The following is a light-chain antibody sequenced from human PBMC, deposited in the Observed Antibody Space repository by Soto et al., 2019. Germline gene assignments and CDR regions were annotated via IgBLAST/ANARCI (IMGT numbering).Light chain of an antibody. V-gene: IGKV1-39*01. J-gene: IGKJ4*01. Sequence: DIQMTQSPSSLSASVGDRVTIPCRASQSIAKSLNWYQQKPGKAPQLLIFAASSLQSGVPSRFSGSGSGTDFPLTISSLQPEDFATYYCQQSYSTPLTFGGGTGVEIK. CDR3: QQSYSTPLT. CDR2: AAS. CDR1: QSIAKS.